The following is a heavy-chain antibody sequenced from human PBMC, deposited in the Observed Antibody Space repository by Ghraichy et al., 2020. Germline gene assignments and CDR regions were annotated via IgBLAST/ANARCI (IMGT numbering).Heavy chain of an antibody. D-gene: IGHD1-1*01. Sequence: SGPTLVKPTQTLTLTCTFSGFSLTTNAVCVGWVRQPPGEALEWLAFIYGNDDKRYSPSLRTRLTIAKDTSKNQVVLTMTNMDPIETATYFCVHRTTSTLVDNWGQGTLVTVSS. CDR2: IYGNDDK. J-gene: IGHJ4*02. V-gene: IGHV2-5*01. CDR3: VHRTTSTLVDN. CDR1: GFSLTTNAVC.